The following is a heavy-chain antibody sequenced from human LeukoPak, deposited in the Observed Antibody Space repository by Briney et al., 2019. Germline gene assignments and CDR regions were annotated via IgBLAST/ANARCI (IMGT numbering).Heavy chain of an antibody. CDR3: AKDSRYFDWLPHGHGVREELFDY. J-gene: IGHJ4*02. D-gene: IGHD3-9*01. V-gene: IGHV3-30*18. CDR1: GFTFSSYG. CDR2: ISYDGSIK. Sequence: HPGGSLRLSCAASGFTFSSYGMHWVRQAPGKGLEWVAVISYDGSIKYYADSVKGRFTISRDNSKNTLYLQMNSLRAEDTAVYYCAKDSRYFDWLPHGHGVREELFDYWGQGTLVTVSS.